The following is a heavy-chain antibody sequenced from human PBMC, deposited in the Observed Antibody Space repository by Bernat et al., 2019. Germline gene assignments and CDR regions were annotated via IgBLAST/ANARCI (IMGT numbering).Heavy chain of an antibody. CDR3: ARARGYSYGHWYFGY. J-gene: IGHJ4*02. CDR2: IYHSGST. CDR1: GGSISSGGYS. D-gene: IGHD5-18*01. V-gene: IGHV4-30-2*01. Sequence: QLQLQESGSGLVKPSQTLSLTCAVSGGSISSGGYSWSWIRQPPGKGLEWIGYIYHSGSTYYNPSLKSRVTISVDRSKNQFSLKLSSVTAADTAVYYCARARGYSYGHWYFGYWGQGTLVTVSS.